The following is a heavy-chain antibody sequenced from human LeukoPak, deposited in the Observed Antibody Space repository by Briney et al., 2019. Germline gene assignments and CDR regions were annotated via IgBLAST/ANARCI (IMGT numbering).Heavy chain of an antibody. Sequence: PSETLSLTCTVSGGSISGYYWSWIRQPPGKGLEWIGYIYYSGSTNYNPSLKSRVTISVDTSKNQFSLKLSSVTAADTAVYYCVREGGYSSYYFDYWGQGTLVTVSS. V-gene: IGHV4-59*12. CDR3: VREGGYSSYYFDY. CDR1: GGSISGYY. D-gene: IGHD5-18*01. J-gene: IGHJ4*02. CDR2: IYYSGST.